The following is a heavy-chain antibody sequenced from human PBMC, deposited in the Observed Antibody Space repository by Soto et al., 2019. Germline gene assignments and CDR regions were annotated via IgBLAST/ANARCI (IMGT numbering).Heavy chain of an antibody. Sequence: PSEDLSLPCAGSGGSFTRNNWWTWVRQPPGHGLEWIGEIYRTGSTNYNPSLKSRVTISLDKSENQFSLKVTSLTAADTAVYYCASRDPRTSVAYWAQGTFVPVSS. CDR1: GGSFTRNNW. D-gene: IGHD1-7*01. V-gene: IGHV4-4*02. CDR3: ASRDPRTSVAY. J-gene: IGHJ4*02. CDR2: IYRTGST.